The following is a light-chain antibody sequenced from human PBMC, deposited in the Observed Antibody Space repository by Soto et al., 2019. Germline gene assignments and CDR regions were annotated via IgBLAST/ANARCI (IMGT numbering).Light chain of an antibody. CDR3: QQYGRSPHT. CDR2: GAS. Sequence: EIVLTQSPGTLSLSPGERATLSCRASQSVSSSYLAWYQQKPGQAPRLLIYGASSRATGIPGRFSGSGSGTDFTLTISRLESEDFSVYFCQQYGRSPHTFGQGTKLEGK. V-gene: IGKV3-20*01. J-gene: IGKJ2*01. CDR1: QSVSSSY.